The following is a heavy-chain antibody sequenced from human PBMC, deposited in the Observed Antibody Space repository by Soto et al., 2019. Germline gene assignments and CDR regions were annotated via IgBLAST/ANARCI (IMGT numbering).Heavy chain of an antibody. CDR1: GGTFSSYA. CDR3: ARVGGGWFGDGGASRRYYFDY. V-gene: IGHV1-69*01. D-gene: IGHD3-10*01. J-gene: IGHJ4*02. CDR2: IIPIFGTA. Sequence: QVQLVQSGAEVKKPGSSVKVSCKASGGTFSSYAISWVRQAPGQGLEWMGGIIPIFGTANYAQKFQGRVTITADESTSTAYMELSSLRSGDTAVYYCARVGGGWFGDGGASRRYYFDYWGQGTLVTVSS.